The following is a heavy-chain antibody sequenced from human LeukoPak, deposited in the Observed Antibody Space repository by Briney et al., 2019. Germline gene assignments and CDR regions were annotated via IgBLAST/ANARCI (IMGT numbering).Heavy chain of an antibody. D-gene: IGHD3-22*01. V-gene: IGHV4-30-4*01. CDR3: ARIEMIVVVSWFDP. CDR1: GGSISSTAYY. CDR2: IYYSGNT. Sequence: SETLSLTCTVSGGSISSTAYYWSWIRQPPGKGLECIGYIYYSGNTYYNPSLKSRLTVSMDLSKNQFSLKLSSVTAADTAVYYCARIEMIVVVSWFDPWGQGTLVTVSS. J-gene: IGHJ5*02.